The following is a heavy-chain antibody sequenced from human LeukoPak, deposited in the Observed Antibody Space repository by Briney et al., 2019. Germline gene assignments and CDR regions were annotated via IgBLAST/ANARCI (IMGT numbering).Heavy chain of an antibody. CDR3: TTGTALTYSWS. V-gene: IGHV3-15*01. J-gene: IGHJ3*01. D-gene: IGHD6-13*01. Sequence: PGGSLRLSCAASGFTFSNAWMSWVRQAPGKGLEWVGRIKSKTDGGTTDYAAPVKGRFTISRDDSINTLYLQVNSLKTEDTAVYYCTTGTALTYSWSWGQGTMVTVSS. CDR2: IKSKTDGGTT. CDR1: GFTFSNAW.